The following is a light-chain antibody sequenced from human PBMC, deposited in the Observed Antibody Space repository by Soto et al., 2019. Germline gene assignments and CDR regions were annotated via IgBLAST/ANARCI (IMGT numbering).Light chain of an antibody. J-gene: IGKJ2*01. V-gene: IGKV3-20*01. CDR3: QQYGTSPPT. CDR2: GAS. Sequence: EIVLTQSPGTLSLSPGERATLSCRASQSVSSSYLAWYQHKPGQAHRLLMYGASRRATGLPDRFSGSGSGTDFTLTISRLEPEDFAMYYCQQYGTSPPTFGQGTKLEIK. CDR1: QSVSSSY.